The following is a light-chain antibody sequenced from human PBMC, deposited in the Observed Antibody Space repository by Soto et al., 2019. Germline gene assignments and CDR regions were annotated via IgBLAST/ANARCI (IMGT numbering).Light chain of an antibody. Sequence: EIVMTQSPATLSVSPGERATFSCRASQSVSSNLAWYQQKPGQAPRLLIYGASTRATGIPARFSGSGSGTEFTLTISSLQSEDFAVYYCQHYNNWPPYTFGQGTKVDIK. V-gene: IGKV3-15*01. CDR1: QSVSSN. CDR3: QHYNNWPPYT. CDR2: GAS. J-gene: IGKJ2*01.